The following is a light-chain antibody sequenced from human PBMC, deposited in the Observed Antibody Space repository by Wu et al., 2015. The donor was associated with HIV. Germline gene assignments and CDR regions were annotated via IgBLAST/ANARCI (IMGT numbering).Light chain of an antibody. J-gene: IGKJ3*01. CDR1: ESIFNH. V-gene: IGKV1-39*01. CDR3: QQTYSTPRVT. Sequence: DIQMTQSPSSLSASVGDRVTITCRASESIFNHLNWYQQKPGKAPKLLIYAASTLQSGVPSRLSGSGSGTHFTLTISNLQPEDFALYYCQQTYSTPRVTFGPGTTVDI. CDR2: AAS.